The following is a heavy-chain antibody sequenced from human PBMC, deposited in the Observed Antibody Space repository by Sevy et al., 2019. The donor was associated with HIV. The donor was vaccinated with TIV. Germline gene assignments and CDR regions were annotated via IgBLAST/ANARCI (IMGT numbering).Heavy chain of an antibody. D-gene: IGHD6-19*01. J-gene: IGHJ6*02. V-gene: IGHV1-8*02. CDR2: INTNTGNT. CDR1: GFTFASYD. CDR3: ASVRGWYIRYGMDV. Sequence: ASVKVSCKASGFTFASYDIYWVRQATGQGLEWMGWINTNTGNTGFAQKFQGRVTMTRNTSITTAYMELSNLRSEDTAVYYCASVRGWYIRYGMDVWGQGTTVTVSS.